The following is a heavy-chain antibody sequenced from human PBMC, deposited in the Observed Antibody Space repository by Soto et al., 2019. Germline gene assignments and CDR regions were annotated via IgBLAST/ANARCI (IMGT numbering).Heavy chain of an antibody. D-gene: IGHD3-3*01. J-gene: IGHJ6*02. CDR3: ATAVYYDFWSGPLDYYYGMDV. Sequence: ASVKVSCKVSGYTLTELSMHWVRQAPGKGLEWMGGFDPEDGETIYAQKFQGRVTMTEDTSTDTAYMELSSLRSEDTAVYYCATAVYYDFWSGPLDYYYGMDVWGQGTTVTVSS. CDR2: FDPEDGET. V-gene: IGHV1-24*01. CDR1: GYTLTELS.